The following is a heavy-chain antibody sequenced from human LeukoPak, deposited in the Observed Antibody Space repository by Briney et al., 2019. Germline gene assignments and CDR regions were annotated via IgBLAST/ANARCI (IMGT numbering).Heavy chain of an antibody. Sequence: PGGSLRLSCAASGFTFSNHAMTWVRQAPGKGLEWVSSIRGSGGGTDYADSVKGRFTSSRDNSKNTLYLQMNSLRAEDTAVYYCGRDPNGDYVGAFDFRGQGTMVTVSS. CDR1: GFTFSNHA. V-gene: IGHV3-23*01. CDR2: IRGSGGGT. D-gene: IGHD4-17*01. J-gene: IGHJ3*01. CDR3: GRDPNGDYVGAFDF.